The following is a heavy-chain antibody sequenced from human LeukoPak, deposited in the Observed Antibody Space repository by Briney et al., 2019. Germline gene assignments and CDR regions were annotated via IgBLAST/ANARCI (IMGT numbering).Heavy chain of an antibody. CDR2: IRNKDNSYIT. D-gene: IGHD6-13*01. CDR1: GFTFSDYY. Sequence: GGSLRLSCAASGFTFSDYYMDWVRQAPGKGLEWVGRIRNKDNSYITQYAASVKGRFSISRDDSKNSLYLQMNSLRGEDTAVYYCAKQQLTNLDANFDYWGQGNLVTVSS. V-gene: IGHV3-72*01. J-gene: IGHJ4*02. CDR3: AKQQLTNLDANFDY.